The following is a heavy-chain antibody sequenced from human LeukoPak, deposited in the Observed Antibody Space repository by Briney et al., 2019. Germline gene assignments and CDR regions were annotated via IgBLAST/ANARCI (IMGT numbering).Heavy chain of an antibody. CDR2: IYSGGST. V-gene: IGHV3-66*01. D-gene: IGHD6-13*01. CDR1: GLTASSNY. J-gene: IGHJ4*02. Sequence: GGSLRLSCAASGLTASSNYMRWVRQAPGKGLEWVAIIYSGGSTYYADSVKGRFTISRDNSKNTLYLQMNSLRADDTAMYYFARDRGGIAAAGDYWGQGTLVTVSS. CDR3: ARDRGGIAAAGDY.